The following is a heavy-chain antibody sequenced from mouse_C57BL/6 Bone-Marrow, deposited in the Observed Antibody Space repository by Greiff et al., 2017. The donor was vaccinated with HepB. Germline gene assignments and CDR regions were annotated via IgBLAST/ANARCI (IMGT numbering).Heavy chain of an antibody. J-gene: IGHJ3*01. D-gene: IGHD1-1*01. CDR3: ARFPIYYYGSSPAWFAY. V-gene: IGHV1-75*01. CDR1: GYTFTDYY. Sequence: QVQLQQSGPELLKPGASVKISCKASGYTFTDYYINWVKQRPGQGLEWIGWIFPGSGSTYYNEKFKGKATLTVDKSSSTAYMLLSSLTSEDSAVYFCARFPIYYYGSSPAWFAYWGQGTLVTDSA. CDR2: IFPGSGST.